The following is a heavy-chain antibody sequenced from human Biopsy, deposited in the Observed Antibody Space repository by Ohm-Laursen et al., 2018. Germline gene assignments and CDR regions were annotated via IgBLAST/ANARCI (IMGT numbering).Heavy chain of an antibody. D-gene: IGHD4-17*01. V-gene: IGHV3-23*01. CDR3: ALAAAQTVTHFDY. CDR1: GFTFSRFW. Sequence: SLRLSCAASGFTFSRFWIHWVRQAPGKGLEWVSTISGNSDIIYDTDSVKGRFTISRDNSKNTLYLQMNSLRADDTAVYYCALAAAQTVTHFDYWGQGTLVTASS. J-gene: IGHJ4*02. CDR2: ISGNSDII.